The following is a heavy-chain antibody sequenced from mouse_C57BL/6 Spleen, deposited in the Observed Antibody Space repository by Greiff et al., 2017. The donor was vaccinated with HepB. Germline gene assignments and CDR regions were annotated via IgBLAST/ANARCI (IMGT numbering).Heavy chain of an antibody. CDR3: TRYGPFAY. V-gene: IGHV1-15*01. J-gene: IGHJ3*01. Sequence: QVQLQQSGAELVRPGASVTLSCKASGYTFTDYEMHWVKQTPVHGLEWIGAIDPETGGTAYNQKFKGKAILTADKSSSTAYRELRSLTSEDSAVYYCTRYGPFAYWGQVTLVTVSA. CDR2: IDPETGGT. CDR1: GYTFTDYE. D-gene: IGHD1-2*01.